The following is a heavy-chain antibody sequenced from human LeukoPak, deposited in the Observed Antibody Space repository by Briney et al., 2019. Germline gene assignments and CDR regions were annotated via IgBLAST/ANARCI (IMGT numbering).Heavy chain of an antibody. V-gene: IGHV3-23*01. J-gene: IGHJ3*02. CDR2: ISGSGGST. Sequence: SGGSLRLSCAASGFTFSSYEMNWVRQAPGKGLEWVSAISGSGGSTYYADSVKGRFTISRDNSKNTLYLQMNSLRAEDTAVYYCAKEESRQDTINAFDIWGQGTMVTVSS. D-gene: IGHD3-10*01. CDR3: AKEESRQDTINAFDI. CDR1: GFTFSSYE.